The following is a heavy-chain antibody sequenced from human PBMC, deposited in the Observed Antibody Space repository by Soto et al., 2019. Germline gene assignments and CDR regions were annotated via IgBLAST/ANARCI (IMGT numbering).Heavy chain of an antibody. J-gene: IGHJ6*02. CDR1: GFTFDDYA. CDR2: ISWNSGSI. CDR3: AKDMGDYPAFAYYYGMDV. D-gene: IGHD4-17*01. V-gene: IGHV3-9*01. Sequence: EVQLVESGGGLVQPGRSLRLSCAASGFTFDDYAMHWVRQAPGKGLVWVSGISWNSGSIGYADSVKGRFTISRDNAKNSLYLQMDSLRAADTALYYCAKDMGDYPAFAYYYGMDVWGQGTTVTVSS.